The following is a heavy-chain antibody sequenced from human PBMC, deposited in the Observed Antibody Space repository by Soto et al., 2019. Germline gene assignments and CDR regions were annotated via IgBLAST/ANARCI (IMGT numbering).Heavy chain of an antibody. CDR2: INHSGST. D-gene: IGHD5-12*01. CDR1: GGSFSTYY. Sequence: SETLSLTCAVYGGSFSTYYWSWIRQPPGKGLEWIGEINHSGSTTYNPSLKSRVTISVDRSKNQFSLKLSSVTAADTALYYCARGVGYAGVDYWGQGTLVTVSS. J-gene: IGHJ4*02. CDR3: ARGVGYAGVDY. V-gene: IGHV4-34*01.